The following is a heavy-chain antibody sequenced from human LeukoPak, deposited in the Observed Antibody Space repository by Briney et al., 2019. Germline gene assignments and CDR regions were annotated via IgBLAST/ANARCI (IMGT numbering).Heavy chain of an antibody. V-gene: IGHV1-2*02. CDR1: GYTFSDYY. J-gene: IGHJ4*02. CDR3: ARHNYDFDFDS. CDR2: ISPKSGGT. D-gene: IGHD3-3*01. Sequence: ASVKVSCKASGYTFSDYYIHWVRQAPGQGLEWMGWISPKSGGTNYAQNFQGRVTMTRDTSINTAYMELSRLSPDESAVYYCARHNYDFDFDSWGQGALVAVSS.